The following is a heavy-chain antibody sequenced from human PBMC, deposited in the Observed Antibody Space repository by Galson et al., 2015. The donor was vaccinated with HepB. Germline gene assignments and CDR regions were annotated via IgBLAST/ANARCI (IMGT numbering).Heavy chain of an antibody. J-gene: IGHJ6*02. V-gene: IGHV3-30-3*01. CDR1: GFTFSSYA. CDR3: ASGKGVSYYYYYGMDV. Sequence: SLRLSCAASGFTFSSYAMHWVRQAPGKGLEWVAVISYDGSNKYYADSVKGRFTISRDNSKNTLYLQMNSLRAEDTAVYYCASGKGVSYYYYYGMDVWGQGTTVTVSS. CDR2: ISYDGSNK. D-gene: IGHD2-8*01.